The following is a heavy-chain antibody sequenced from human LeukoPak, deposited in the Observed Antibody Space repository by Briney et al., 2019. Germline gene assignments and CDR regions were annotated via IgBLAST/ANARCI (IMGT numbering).Heavy chain of an antibody. J-gene: IGHJ4*02. V-gene: IGHV3-23*01. CDR3: AKDVSSGWYDY. Sequence: GGSLRLSCAASGFRFSSYAMSWVRQAPGKGLEWVSAISNSGDITYYADSVKGRFTISRDNSKNTLYLQMNSLRAEDTAVYYCAKDVSSGWYDYWGQGTLVTVSS. CDR2: ISNSGDIT. D-gene: IGHD6-19*01. CDR1: GFRFSSYA.